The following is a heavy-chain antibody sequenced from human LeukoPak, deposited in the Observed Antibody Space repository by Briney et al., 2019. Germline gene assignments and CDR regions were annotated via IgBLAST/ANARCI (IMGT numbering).Heavy chain of an antibody. J-gene: IGHJ3*02. Sequence: SGGSLRLSCAASGFTFSSYAMSWVRQAPGKGLEWVSSISSSSSYIYYADSVKGRFTISRDNAKNSLYLQMNSLRAEDTAVYYCARDFLSTGYYIGDAFDIWGQGTMVTVSS. D-gene: IGHD3-9*01. CDR3: ARDFLSTGYYIGDAFDI. V-gene: IGHV3-21*01. CDR1: GFTFSSYA. CDR2: ISSSSSYI.